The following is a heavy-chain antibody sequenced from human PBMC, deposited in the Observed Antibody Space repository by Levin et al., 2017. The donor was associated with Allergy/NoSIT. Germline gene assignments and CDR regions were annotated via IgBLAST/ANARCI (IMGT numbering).Heavy chain of an antibody. D-gene: IGHD5-18*01. J-gene: IGHJ4*02. CDR3: ARVAGYSYGYYFDY. V-gene: IGHV4-30-2*01. Sequence: PSETLSLTCAVSGGSISSGGYSWSWIRQPPGKGLEWIGNIYLSGSTNDNPSLKSRVTMSVDRSKNQFSLKLSYVTAADTAAYYCARVAGYSYGYYFDYWGPGTLVTVSS. CDR1: GGSISSGGYS. CDR2: IYLSGST.